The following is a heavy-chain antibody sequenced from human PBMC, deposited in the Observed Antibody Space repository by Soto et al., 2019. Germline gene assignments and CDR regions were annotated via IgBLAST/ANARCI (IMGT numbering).Heavy chain of an antibody. CDR2: IDVGSGNA. CDR3: ARDSGDYYDDSNRPYNAFVK. Sequence: SVKPSSKTSGFPFTTSGVHWVRQARGHRLQWIGWIDVGSGNANYAQMLQERVTISRDMSTSTDYMELSSLRPEDTAVYYCARDSGDYYDDSNRPYNAFVKVGQGTLVTVSS. V-gene: IGHV1-58*01. CDR1: GFPFTTSG. D-gene: IGHD3-22*01. J-gene: IGHJ3*02.